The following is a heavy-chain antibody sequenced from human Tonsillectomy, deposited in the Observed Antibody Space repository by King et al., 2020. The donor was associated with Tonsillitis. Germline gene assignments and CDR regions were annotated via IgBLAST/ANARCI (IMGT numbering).Heavy chain of an antibody. Sequence: VQLVESGGGVVQPGRSLRLSCAASGFTFSSYAMHLVRQAPGKGLEWVAVILYDGSNKYYADSVKGRFTISSDNSKNTLYLQMNSLRAEDTAVYYCAGDRFRFCSGGSCYSRGLDYWGQGTLVTVSS. CDR3: AGDRFRFCSGGSCYSRGLDY. V-gene: IGHV3-30-3*01. CDR2: ILYDGSNK. D-gene: IGHD2-15*01. CDR1: GFTFSSYA. J-gene: IGHJ4*02.